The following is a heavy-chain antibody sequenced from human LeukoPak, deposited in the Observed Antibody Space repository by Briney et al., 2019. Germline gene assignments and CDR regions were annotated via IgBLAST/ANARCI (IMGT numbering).Heavy chain of an antibody. CDR1: GYSFSDYW. CDR3: ARPESGSSYGYYDY. V-gene: IGHV5-51*01. J-gene: IGHJ4*02. CDR2: IYPGDSDT. Sequence: SGESQKISCKGSGYSFSDYWIGWVRQMPGKGLEYMGIIYPGDSDTRYSPSFQGQVTISADKSISTAYLQWSSLKASDTAMYYCARPESGSSYGYYDYWGQGTLVTVSS. D-gene: IGHD5-18*01.